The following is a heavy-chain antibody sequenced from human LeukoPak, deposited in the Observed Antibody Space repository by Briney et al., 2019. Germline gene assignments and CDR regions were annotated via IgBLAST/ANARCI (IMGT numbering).Heavy chain of an antibody. Sequence: PGGSLRLSCAASGFTVSSNYMSWVRQAPGKGLEWVSVIYSGGSTYYADSVKGRFTISRDNSKNTLYLQMNSLRAEDTAVYYCARVYYDILTGSAFDYWGQGTLVTVSS. CDR2: IYSGGST. CDR3: ARVYYDILTGSAFDY. CDR1: GFTVSSNY. V-gene: IGHV3-66*01. J-gene: IGHJ4*02. D-gene: IGHD3-9*01.